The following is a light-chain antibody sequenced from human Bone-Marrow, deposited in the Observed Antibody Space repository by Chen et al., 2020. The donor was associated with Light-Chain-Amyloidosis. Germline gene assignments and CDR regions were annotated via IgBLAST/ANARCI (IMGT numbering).Light chain of an antibody. J-gene: IGKJ4*01. Sequence: EIVFTQSPGTLPLSPGAGANLSCRASQTISSNYLTWYQQKVGQAPSLLIYGSSSRATGIPDRFTGRGSGTAFTLTINRLEPEDFAMYYCQQYGTSPLTFGGGTKVEIK. V-gene: IGKV3-20*01. CDR1: QTISSNY. CDR3: QQYGTSPLT. CDR2: GSS.